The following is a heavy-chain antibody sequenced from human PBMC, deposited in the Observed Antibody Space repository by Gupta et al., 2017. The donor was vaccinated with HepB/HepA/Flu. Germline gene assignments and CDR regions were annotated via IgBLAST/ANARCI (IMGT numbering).Heavy chain of an antibody. CDR2: IWYDDGNDK. J-gene: IGHJ4*02. CDR3: ARPGCSRASCHNNINYLDY. CDR1: GFTFSTYA. V-gene: IGHV3-33*01. Sequence: QVHLVESGGGVVQPGRSLRLSCATSGFTFSTYAMHWVRQAPGKGLEWVALIWYDDGNDKYYADSVKGRFTISRDNSKNTVYLQMNDLRAEDTALYYCARPGCSRASCHNNINYLDYWGQGSLVSVSS. D-gene: IGHD1/OR15-1a*01.